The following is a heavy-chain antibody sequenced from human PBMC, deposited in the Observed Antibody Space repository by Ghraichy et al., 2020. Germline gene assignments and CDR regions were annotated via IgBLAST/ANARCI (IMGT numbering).Heavy chain of an antibody. Sequence: GESLNISCKGSGYIFTNYWVAWVRQMPAKGLEWMGTIFPGDSDTRYSPSFQGQVTISADKSITTAYLQWSSLRASDTAIYYCARRVTGNTLGEYGVDVWGQGTTVIVSS. J-gene: IGHJ6*02. CDR3: ARRVTGNTLGEYGVDV. V-gene: IGHV5-51*01. D-gene: IGHD1-14*01. CDR1: GYIFTNYW. CDR2: IFPGDSDT.